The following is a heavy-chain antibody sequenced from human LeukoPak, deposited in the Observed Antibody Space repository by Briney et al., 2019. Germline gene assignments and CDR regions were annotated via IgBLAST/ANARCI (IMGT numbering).Heavy chain of an antibody. J-gene: IGHJ5*02. V-gene: IGHV4-61*01. D-gene: IGHD3-3*01. CDR2: IYYSGST. Sequence: PSETLSLTCTVSGGSISSSSYYWSWIRQPPGKGLEWIGYIYYSGSTNYNPSLKSRVTISVDTSKNQFSLKLSSVTAADTAVYYCARNDYDFWSGRETYNWFDPWGQGTLVTVSS. CDR1: GGSISSSSYY. CDR3: ARNDYDFWSGRETYNWFDP.